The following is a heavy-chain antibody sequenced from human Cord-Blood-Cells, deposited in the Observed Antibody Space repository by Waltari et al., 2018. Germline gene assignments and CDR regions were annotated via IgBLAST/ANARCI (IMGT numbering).Heavy chain of an antibody. CDR3: ARRAFYYYDSSGYYY. V-gene: IGHV4-34*01. CDR1: GGSFSGYS. CDR2: INHSGST. J-gene: IGHJ4*02. D-gene: IGHD3-22*01. Sequence: QVQLQQWGAGLLKPSETLSLTCAVYGGSFSGYSWSWNRQPPGKGLEWIGEINHSGSTNYNPSLKSRVTISVDTSKNQFSLKLSSVTAADTAVYYCARRAFYYYDSSGYYYWGQGTLVTVSS.